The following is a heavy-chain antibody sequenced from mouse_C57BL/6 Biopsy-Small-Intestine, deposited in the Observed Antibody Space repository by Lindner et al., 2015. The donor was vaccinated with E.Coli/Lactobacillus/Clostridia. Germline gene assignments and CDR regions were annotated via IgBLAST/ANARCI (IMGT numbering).Heavy chain of an antibody. CDR3: AREDYGSSQFAY. CDR2: ISSGSSTI. Sequence: SCAASGFTFSDYGMHWVRQAPEKGLEWVAYISSGSSTIYYADTVKGRFTISRDNAKNNLCLQMSHLKSEDTAMYYCAREDYGSSQFAYWGQGTLVTVSA. J-gene: IGHJ3*01. CDR1: GFTFSDYG. D-gene: IGHD1-1*01. V-gene: IGHV5-17*03.